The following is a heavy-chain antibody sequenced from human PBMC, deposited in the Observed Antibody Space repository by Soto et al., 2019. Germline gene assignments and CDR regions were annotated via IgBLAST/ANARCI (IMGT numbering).Heavy chain of an antibody. J-gene: IGHJ4*02. V-gene: IGHV4-4*07. CDR3: ARDNNDFWSLYPLAFDY. CDR2: VSTSGNV. CDR1: GGSLTKYY. D-gene: IGHD3-3*01. Sequence: SETPSLTCTVSGGSLTKYYWSWIRQPAGKGLEWIGRVSTSGNVVSKASLRSRLTMSVDTSKNQFSLRLTSVTAADTAVYYCARDNNDFWSLYPLAFDYWGQGALVTVSS.